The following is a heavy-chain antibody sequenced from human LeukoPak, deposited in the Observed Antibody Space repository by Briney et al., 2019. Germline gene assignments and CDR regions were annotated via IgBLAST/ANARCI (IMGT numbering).Heavy chain of an antibody. CDR2: IYYSGST. CDR3: AREGYYGSVKTDAFDI. Sequence: SETLSLTCTVSGGSISSYYWGWIRQPPGKGLEWIGYIYYSGSTNYNPSRKSRVTISVDTSKNQFSLKLSSVTAADTAVYYCAREGYYGSVKTDAFDIWGQGTMVTVSS. CDR1: GGSISSYY. D-gene: IGHD3-10*01. J-gene: IGHJ3*02. V-gene: IGHV4-59*12.